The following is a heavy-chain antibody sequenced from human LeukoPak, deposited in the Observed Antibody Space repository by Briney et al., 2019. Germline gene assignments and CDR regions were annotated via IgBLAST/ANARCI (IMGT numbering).Heavy chain of an antibody. CDR1: GFTFSSYS. CDR2: ISSSSYI. CDR3: AKGSGGSGSYYLNFDY. J-gene: IGHJ4*02. D-gene: IGHD3-10*01. Sequence: SGGSLRLSCAASGFTFSSYSMNWVRQAPGKGLEWVSSISSSSYIYYADSVKGRFTISRDNSKNTLYLQMNSLRAEDTAVYYCAKGSGGSGSYYLNFDYWGQGTLVTVSS. V-gene: IGHV3-21*04.